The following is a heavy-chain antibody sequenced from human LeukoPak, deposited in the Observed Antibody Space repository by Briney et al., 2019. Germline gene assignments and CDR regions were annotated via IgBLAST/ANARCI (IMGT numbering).Heavy chain of an antibody. J-gene: IGHJ4*02. CDR1: GGSISSGGYY. Sequence: SETLSLTCTVSGGSISSGGYYWSWIRQPPGKGLEWIGYIYYSGSTNYNPSLKSRVTISVDTSKNQFSLKLSSVTAADTAVYYCARTSIRGGAVGLFDYWGQGTLVTVSS. CDR2: IYYSGST. D-gene: IGHD6-19*01. CDR3: ARTSIRGGAVGLFDY. V-gene: IGHV4-61*08.